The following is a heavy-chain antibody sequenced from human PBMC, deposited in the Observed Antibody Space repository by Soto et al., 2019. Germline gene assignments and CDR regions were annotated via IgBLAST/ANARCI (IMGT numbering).Heavy chain of an antibody. CDR1: GFTVSNNY. CDR3: ATAFCTDGSSCGFDY. D-gene: IGHD2-8*01. CDR2: LYSDGST. V-gene: IGHV3-53*01. J-gene: IGHJ4*02. Sequence: GSLRLSCAASGFTVSNNYMNWVRQAPGKGLESVSVLYSDGSTHYADSVKGRFTISRDIPKNTLYLQMNSLRVEDTALYYCATAFCTDGSSCGFDYWGQGALVTVSS.